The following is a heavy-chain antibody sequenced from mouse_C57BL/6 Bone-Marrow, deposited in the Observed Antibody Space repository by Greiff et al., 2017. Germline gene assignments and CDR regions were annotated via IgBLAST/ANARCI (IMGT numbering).Heavy chain of an antibody. CDR1: GYAFSSSW. Sequence: VQLQQSGPELVKPGASVKISCKASGYAFSSSWMNWVKQRPGKGLEWIGRFYPGDGDTNYNGKFKGKATLTADKSSSTAYMQLSSMTSEDSAVYFCARGGYDAWFAYWGQGTLVTVSA. CDR2: FYPGDGDT. CDR3: ARGGYDAWFAY. D-gene: IGHD2-2*01. V-gene: IGHV1-82*01. J-gene: IGHJ3*01.